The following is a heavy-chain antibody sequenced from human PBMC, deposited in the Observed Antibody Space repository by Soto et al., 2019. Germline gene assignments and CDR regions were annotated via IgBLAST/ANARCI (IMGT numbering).Heavy chain of an antibody. CDR3: GRARYYELGRIDC. V-gene: IGHV4-30-4*01. J-gene: IGHJ4*02. Sequence: QVQLQESGPGLVKPSQTLSVTCTVSGGSISSAVYYWSWIRQPPGQGLEWIGYMHYSGTTYYNPSRKSRVTISADASKNRVSLRLTSVTAADTAGYYGGRARYYELGRIDCWGQGAQVTVAA. CDR2: MHYSGTT. D-gene: IGHD3-3*01. CDR1: GGSISSAVYY.